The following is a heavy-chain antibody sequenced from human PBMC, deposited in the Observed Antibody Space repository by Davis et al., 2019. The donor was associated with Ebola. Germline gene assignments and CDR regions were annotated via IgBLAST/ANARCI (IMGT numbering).Heavy chain of an antibody. V-gene: IGHV3-53*04. D-gene: IGHD6-19*01. J-gene: IGHJ5*02. CDR3: ARGQGSGWYGGSGGWFDP. CDR2: IYSGGST. Sequence: GGSLRLSCAASGFTVSSNYMSWVRQAPGKGLEWVSVIYSGGSTYYADSVKGRFTISRHNSKNTLYLQMNSLRAEDTAVYYCARGQGSGWYGGSGGWFDPWGQGTLVTVSS. CDR1: GFTVSSNY.